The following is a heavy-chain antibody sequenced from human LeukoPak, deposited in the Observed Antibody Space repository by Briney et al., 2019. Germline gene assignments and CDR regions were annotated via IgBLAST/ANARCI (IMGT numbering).Heavy chain of an antibody. CDR3: ARDFHAYDSWLGYFDY. Sequence: SGGSLRLSCAASGFTFSTYSMNWVRQAPGKGLEWISYISSSSSTMYYADSVKGRFTISRDNAKNSLYLQMNSLRAEDTTVYYCARDFHAYDSWLGYFDYWGQGTLVTVSS. CDR1: GFTFSTYS. CDR2: ISSSSSTM. D-gene: IGHD3-22*01. J-gene: IGHJ4*02. V-gene: IGHV3-48*01.